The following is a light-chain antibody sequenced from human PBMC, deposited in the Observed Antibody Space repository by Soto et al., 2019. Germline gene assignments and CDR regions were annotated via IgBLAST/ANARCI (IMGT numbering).Light chain of an antibody. J-gene: IGLJ1*01. Sequence: QSVLTQPPSASGTPGQRVTISCSGSSSNIGSNTVNWYQQLPGTAPKLLIYSHNQRPSGVPDRFSGSQSGTSASLAISGLQSEDEDDYYCAAWDDSLNGYVFGTGNKLTVL. CDR2: SHN. CDR1: SSNIGSNT. CDR3: AAWDDSLNGYV. V-gene: IGLV1-44*01.